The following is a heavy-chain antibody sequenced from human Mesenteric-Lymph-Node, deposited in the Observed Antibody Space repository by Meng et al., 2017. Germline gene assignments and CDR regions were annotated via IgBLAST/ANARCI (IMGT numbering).Heavy chain of an antibody. CDR2: TYYRSKWYH. CDR1: GDIVSSNSAA. V-gene: IGHV6-1*01. J-gene: IGHJ4*02. CDR3: ARGINGGCGD. Sequence: GQLQPSGPGLVKPSQTLSLTCAISGDIVSSNSAAWHWIRQSPSRGLEWLGRTYYRSKWYHEYAVSVKSRITISPDTPKNQFSLQLNSMTPEDTAVYYCARGINGGCGDWGQGTLVTVSS. D-gene: IGHD4-23*01.